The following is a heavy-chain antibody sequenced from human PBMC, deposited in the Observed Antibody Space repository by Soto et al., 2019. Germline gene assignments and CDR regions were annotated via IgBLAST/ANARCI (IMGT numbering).Heavy chain of an antibody. V-gene: IGHV4-39*01. CDR1: GGSISSSSYY. CDR3: ARHPVDYYDSSDYGMDV. Sequence: LSLTCTVSGGSISSSSYYWGWIRQPPGKGLEWIGSIYYSGSTYYNPSLKSRVTISVDTSKNQFSLKLSSVTAADTAVYYCARHPVDYYDSSDYGMDVWGQGTTVTVSS. D-gene: IGHD3-22*01. CDR2: IYYSGST. J-gene: IGHJ6*02.